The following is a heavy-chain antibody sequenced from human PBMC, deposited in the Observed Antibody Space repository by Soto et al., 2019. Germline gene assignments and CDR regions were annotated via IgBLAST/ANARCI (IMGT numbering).Heavy chain of an antibody. V-gene: IGHV2-5*02. Sequence: QITLKESGPPLVKPTQTLTLTCTFSGFSLRTSGAGVGWFRQPPGEAPEWLGTIYWDDDKRYRPSLERRRTITKDSTKTQVVFTMTNMGPVDTATYFWAHRRFGFGDSYDYWGQGTLVTVSS. J-gene: IGHJ4*02. CDR3: AHRRFGFGDSYDY. D-gene: IGHD3-10*01. CDR1: GFSLRTSGAG. CDR2: IYWDDDK.